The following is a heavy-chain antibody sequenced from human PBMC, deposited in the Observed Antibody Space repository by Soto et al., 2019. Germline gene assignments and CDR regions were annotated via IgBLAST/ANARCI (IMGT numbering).Heavy chain of an antibody. V-gene: IGHV1-18*01. CDR3: ARGITFGGVLNGMDV. J-gene: IGHJ6*02. D-gene: IGHD3-16*01. CDR1: GYTFTSDG. Sequence: ASVKVSCKASGYTFTSDGITWVLQAPGQGLEWMGWINTSNGKTYYAQKLQGRVTMTTDTSTSTGYMELRSLRSDDTAVYYCARGITFGGVLNGMDVWGQGTTVTVSS. CDR2: INTSNGKT.